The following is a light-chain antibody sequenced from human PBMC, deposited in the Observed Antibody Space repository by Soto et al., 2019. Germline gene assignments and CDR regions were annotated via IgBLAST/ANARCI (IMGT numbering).Light chain of an antibody. J-gene: IGKJ1*01. CDR2: GAS. V-gene: IGKV3-20*01. CDR3: QQYGSASWT. CDR1: QSVSSSY. Sequence: VLTQSPFTMPSVAGERAPLSCRASQSVSSSYLAWYQQKPGQAPRILIFGASGRATGIPDRFSGSGSGTDFTLTISRLEPEDFAVYYCQQYGSASWTSGQGVEVDI.